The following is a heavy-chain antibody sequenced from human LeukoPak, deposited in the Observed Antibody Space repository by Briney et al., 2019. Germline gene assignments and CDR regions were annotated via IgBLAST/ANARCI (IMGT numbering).Heavy chain of an antibody. V-gene: IGHV3-74*01. CDR3: VGFYETY. CDR2: INSDGSWT. CDR1: GNYW. Sequence: GGSLRLSCAASGNYWMHWVRQAPGMGLVWVSHINSDGSWTSYADSVKGRFTISKDNAKNTVYLQMNSLRAEDTAVYYCVGFYETYWGRGTLVTVSS. J-gene: IGHJ4*02. D-gene: IGHD2/OR15-2a*01.